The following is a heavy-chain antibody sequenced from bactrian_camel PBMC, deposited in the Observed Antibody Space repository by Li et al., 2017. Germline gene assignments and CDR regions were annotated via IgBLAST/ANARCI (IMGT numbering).Heavy chain of an antibody. V-gene: IGHV3S25*01. D-gene: IGHD4*01. CDR2: IYTVGDNA. CDR3: AADSVGPIPTENIEASDFTY. Sequence: QLVESGGGSVQPGGSLRLSCVASVFPHSTKCMGWFRQAPGQEREGVGFIYTVGDNAYYNKPVEGRFTISQDNAKNTVYLQIDDLKPEDTAMYYCAADSVGPIPTENIEASDFTYWGQGTQVTVS. CDR1: VFPHSTKC. J-gene: IGHJ6*01.